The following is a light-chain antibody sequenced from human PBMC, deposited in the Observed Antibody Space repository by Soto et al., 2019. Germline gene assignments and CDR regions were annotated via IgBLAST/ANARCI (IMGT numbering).Light chain of an antibody. J-gene: IGKJ1*01. CDR2: GAS. Sequence: IQMTQSPSSLSTSVGDRVTITCRSNQSIVNYLNWYQHKPGRAPKLLISGASTLQNAVPSRFSGSGSGTDFILTISSLEPEDFAVYYCQQRSNWPVTFGQGTKVEIK. V-gene: IGKV1-39*01. CDR1: QSIVNY. CDR3: QQRSNWPVT.